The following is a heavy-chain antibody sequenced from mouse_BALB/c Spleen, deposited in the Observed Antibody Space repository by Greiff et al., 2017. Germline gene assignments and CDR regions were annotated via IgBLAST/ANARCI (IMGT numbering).Heavy chain of an antibody. CDR2: ISSGGSYT. V-gene: IGHV5-9-4*01. J-gene: IGHJ4*01. CDR3: ARAYYYGSSPYYAMDY. CDR1: GFTFSSYA. D-gene: IGHD1-1*01. Sequence: EVKLVESGGGLVKPGGSLKLSCAASGFTFSSYAMSWVRQSPEKRLEWVAEISSGGSYTYYPDTVTGRFTISRDNAKNTLYLEMSSLRSEDTAMYYCARAYYYGSSPYYAMDYWGQGTSVTVSS.